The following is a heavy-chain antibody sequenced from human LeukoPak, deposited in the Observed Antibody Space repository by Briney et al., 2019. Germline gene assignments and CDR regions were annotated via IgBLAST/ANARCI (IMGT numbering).Heavy chain of an antibody. D-gene: IGHD3-3*01. CDR2: INHSGST. V-gene: IGHV4-34*01. Sequence: SETLSLTCAVYGGSFSGYYWSWIRQPPGKGLEWIGEINHSGSTNYNPSLKSRVTISVDTSKNQFSLKLSSVTAADTAVYYCARGSILGFWSSYYQGDWFDPWGQGTLVTVSS. J-gene: IGHJ5*02. CDR3: ARGSILGFWSSYYQGDWFDP. CDR1: GGSFSGYY.